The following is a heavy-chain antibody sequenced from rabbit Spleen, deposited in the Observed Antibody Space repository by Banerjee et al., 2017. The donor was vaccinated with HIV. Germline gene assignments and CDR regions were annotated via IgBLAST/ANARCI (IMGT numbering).Heavy chain of an antibody. J-gene: IGHJ6*01. Sequence: QSLEESGGDLVKPGASLTLTCIASGVSFSGSSYMCWVRQAPGKGLEWIACIDIGSSGFSYFATCAKGRFTISKTSSTTVTLQMTSLSAADTATYFCARDSGSSFSSYGMDLWGPGTLVTV. D-gene: IGHD8-1*01. V-gene: IGHV1S40*01. CDR3: ARDSGSSFSSYGMDL. CDR2: IDIGSSGFS. CDR1: GVSFSGSSY.